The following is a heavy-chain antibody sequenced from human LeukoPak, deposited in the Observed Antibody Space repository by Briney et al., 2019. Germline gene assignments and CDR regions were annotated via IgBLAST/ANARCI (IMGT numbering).Heavy chain of an antibody. CDR3: AKDARGFDY. CDR2: ISWNGRSI. Sequence: GGSLRLSCAASGFTFDDYAMHWVRQAPGKGLERVSGISWNGRSIGYADSVKGRFTISRDNAKNSLYLQMNSLRAEDTALYYCAKDARGFDYWGQGTLVTVSS. V-gene: IGHV3-9*01. CDR1: GFTFDDYA. J-gene: IGHJ4*02.